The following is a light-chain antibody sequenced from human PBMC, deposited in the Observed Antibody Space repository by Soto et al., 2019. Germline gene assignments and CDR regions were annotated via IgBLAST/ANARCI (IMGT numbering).Light chain of an antibody. CDR3: QTWGTGLYVV. Sequence: QSVLTQSPSASASLGASVKLTCTLSSGHSNYAIAWHQQQPEKGPRYLMKRNSDGSHSKGDEIPDRFSGSSSGAERYLTISSLQSEDAADYYCQTWGTGLYVVFGGGTNLTVL. CDR2: RNSDGSH. V-gene: IGLV4-69*01. J-gene: IGLJ2*01. CDR1: SGHSNYA.